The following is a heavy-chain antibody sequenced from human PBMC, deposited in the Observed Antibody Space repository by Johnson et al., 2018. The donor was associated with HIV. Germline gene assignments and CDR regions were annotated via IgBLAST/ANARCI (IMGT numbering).Heavy chain of an antibody. D-gene: IGHD4-23*01. CDR2: IYYDGTNK. CDR1: GFAVSSNY. Sequence: QVQLVESGGGLIQPGGSLRLSCAASGFAVSSNYMSWVRQAPGKGLEWVAIIYYDGTNKYYADSVKGRFTISRDNSKNTLSLQMNSLRVEDTAMYYCAKARSLLDYGGFDAFDIWGQGTLVIVSS. CDR3: AKARSLLDYGGFDAFDI. J-gene: IGHJ3*02. V-gene: IGHV3-30*18.